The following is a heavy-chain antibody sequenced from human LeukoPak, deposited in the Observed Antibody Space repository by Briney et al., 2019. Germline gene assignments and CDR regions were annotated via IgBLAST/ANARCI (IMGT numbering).Heavy chain of an antibody. D-gene: IGHD3-10*01. V-gene: IGHV3-33*01. CDR1: GSTFRSYA. CDR2: IWYDGSNK. Sequence: QPGRSLRLSCAASGSTFRSYAMHWVRQAPGKGLEWVAVIWYDGSNKYYEDSVKGRFTISRDNSKNILYLQMNSLRAEDAAVYHCARDRLYHYDSGSPLTYDGFDIWGQGTMVTVSS. CDR3: ARDRLYHYDSGSPLTYDGFDI. J-gene: IGHJ3*02.